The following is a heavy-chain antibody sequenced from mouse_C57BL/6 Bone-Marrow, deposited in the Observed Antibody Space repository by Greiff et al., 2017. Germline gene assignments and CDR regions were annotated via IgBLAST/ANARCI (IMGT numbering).Heavy chain of an antibody. CDR3: ARGALGPDY. V-gene: IGHV1-64*01. J-gene: IGHJ2*01. CDR2: IHPNSGST. Sequence: QVQLQQPGAELVKPGASVKLSCKASGYTFTSYWMHWVKQRPGQGLEWIGMIHPNSGSTKYNEKFKSKATLTVDKSSSTAYMQLSSLTSEDSAVYYCARGALGPDYWGQGTTLTVSS. D-gene: IGHD6-1*01. CDR1: GYTFTSYW.